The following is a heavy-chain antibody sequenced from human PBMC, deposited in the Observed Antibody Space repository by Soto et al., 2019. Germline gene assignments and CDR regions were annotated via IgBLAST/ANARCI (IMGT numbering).Heavy chain of an antibody. V-gene: IGHV3-30-3*01. J-gene: IGHJ6*02. CDR1: GFTFSSYA. D-gene: IGHD2-2*01. CDR2: ISYDGSNK. Sequence: GGSLRLSCAAAGFTFSSYAMHWVRQAPGKGLEWVAVISYDGSNKYYADSVKGRFIISRDNSKNTLYLQMNSLRAEDTAVYYCARGRRWACSSTSCTRGYGMDVLGQGTTVTVSS. CDR3: ARGRRWACSSTSCTRGYGMDV.